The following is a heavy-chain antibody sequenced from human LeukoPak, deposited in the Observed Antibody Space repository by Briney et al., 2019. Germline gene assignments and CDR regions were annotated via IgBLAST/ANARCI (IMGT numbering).Heavy chain of an antibody. D-gene: IGHD2-2*01. Sequence: GGSLRLSCAASGFTVSSNYMSWVRQAPGQGLEWVSVIYSGDSTYYADSVKGRFTISRDISKNTLYLQMNSLRAEDTAVYYCAREPDTFNIWGQGTMVTVSS. CDR3: AREPDTFNI. J-gene: IGHJ3*02. V-gene: IGHV3-66*01. CDR2: IYSGDST. CDR1: GFTVSSNY.